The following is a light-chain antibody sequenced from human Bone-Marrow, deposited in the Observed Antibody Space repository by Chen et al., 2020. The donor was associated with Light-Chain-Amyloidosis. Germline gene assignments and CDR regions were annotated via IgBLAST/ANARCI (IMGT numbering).Light chain of an antibody. V-gene: IGKV3-20*01. CDR2: GSS. CDR1: QTISSNY. CDR3: QQYGTSPLT. Sequence: DIVLPQSPGTLSLSPGEGANLSCMASQTISSNYLTWYQQKFGQAPRLLIYGSSSRATGIPDRFTGSGSGTDFTLTINRLEPEEFAMYYCQQYGTSPLTFGGGTKVEIK. J-gene: IGKJ4*01.